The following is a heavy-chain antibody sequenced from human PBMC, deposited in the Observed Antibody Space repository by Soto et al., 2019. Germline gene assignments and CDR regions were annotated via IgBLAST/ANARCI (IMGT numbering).Heavy chain of an antibody. Sequence: GESVKISCXGSGYSFTSYWISWVRQMPGKGLEWMGRIDPSDSYTNYSPSFQGHVTISADKSISTAYLQWSSLKASDTAMYYCARRAGYYYGMDVWGQGTTVTVSS. J-gene: IGHJ6*02. CDR2: IDPSDSYT. CDR3: ARRAGYYYGMDV. V-gene: IGHV5-10-1*01. CDR1: GYSFTSYW.